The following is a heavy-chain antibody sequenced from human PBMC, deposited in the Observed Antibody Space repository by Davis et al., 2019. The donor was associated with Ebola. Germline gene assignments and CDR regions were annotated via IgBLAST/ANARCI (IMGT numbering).Heavy chain of an antibody. Sequence: SVKVSCKASGGTFSSYAISWVRQAPGQGLEWMGGIIPIFGTANYAQKFQGRVTITADESTSTAYMELSSLRFEDTAVYYCASALERVFPDAFDIWGQGTMVTVSS. V-gene: IGHV1-69*13. D-gene: IGHD2-21*01. CDR3: ASALERVFPDAFDI. J-gene: IGHJ3*02. CDR2: IIPIFGTA. CDR1: GGTFSSYA.